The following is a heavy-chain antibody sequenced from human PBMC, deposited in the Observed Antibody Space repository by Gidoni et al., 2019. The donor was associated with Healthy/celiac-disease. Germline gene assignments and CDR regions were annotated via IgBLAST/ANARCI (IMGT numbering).Heavy chain of an antibody. CDR1: GFTFSSYA. J-gene: IGHJ6*02. Sequence: QVQLVESGGGVVQPGRSLRLSCAASGFTFSSYAMHWVRQAPGKGLELVAVISYDGSNKYYADSVKGRFTISRDNSKNTLYLQMNSLRAEDTAVYYCARGIVVVPAAYYYYYGMDVWGQGTTVTVSS. D-gene: IGHD2-2*01. CDR2: ISYDGSNK. V-gene: IGHV3-30-3*01. CDR3: ARGIVVVPAAYYYYYGMDV.